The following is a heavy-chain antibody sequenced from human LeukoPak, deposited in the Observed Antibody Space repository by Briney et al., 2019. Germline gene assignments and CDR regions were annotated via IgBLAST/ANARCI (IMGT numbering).Heavy chain of an antibody. J-gene: IGHJ5*02. CDR1: GGSISSYY. CDR2: IYYSGST. D-gene: IGHD4-17*01. Sequence: PSETLSLTCTVSGGSISSYYWSWIRQPPGKGLEWIGYIYYSGSTNYNPSLKSRVTISVDTSKNQFSLKLSSVTAADTAVYYCARVYGDYVGWFDPWGQGTLVTVSS. V-gene: IGHV4-59*01. CDR3: ARVYGDYVGWFDP.